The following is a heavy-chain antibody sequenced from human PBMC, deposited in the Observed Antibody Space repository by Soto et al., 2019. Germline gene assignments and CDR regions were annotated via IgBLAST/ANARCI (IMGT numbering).Heavy chain of an antibody. D-gene: IGHD1-20*01. CDR2: IYYSQST. Sequence: SETLSLTCTVSGGSINPYYWSWIRQPPGKGLEWIGHIYYSQSTNYNPSLKSRVTISVDTSKNQFPLKLSSVTAVDTAVYYCARGRDDNNGFDYWGQGTLVTVSS. CDR1: GGSINPYY. J-gene: IGHJ4*02. V-gene: IGHV4-59*01. CDR3: ARGRDDNNGFDY.